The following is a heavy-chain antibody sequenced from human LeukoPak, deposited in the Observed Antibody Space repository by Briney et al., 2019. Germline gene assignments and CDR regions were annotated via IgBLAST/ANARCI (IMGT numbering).Heavy chain of an antibody. CDR1: GGTFSSYA. CDR2: IIPIFGTA. CDR3: AREGTIFGVVIRPGTFPDPLDY. Sequence: SVKVSCKASGGTFSSYAISWVRQAPGLGLEWMGGIIPIFGTANYAQKFQGRVTITADESTSTAYMELSSLRSEDTAVYYCAREGTIFGVVIRPGTFPDPLDYWGQGTLVTVSS. J-gene: IGHJ4*02. D-gene: IGHD3-3*01. V-gene: IGHV1-69*13.